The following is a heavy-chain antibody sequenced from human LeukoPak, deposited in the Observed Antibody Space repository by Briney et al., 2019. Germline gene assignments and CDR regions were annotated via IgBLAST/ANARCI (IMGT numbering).Heavy chain of an antibody. Sequence: QPGGSLRLSCAASGFTFSRFWMHWVRQAPGKGLVWVSRINTDGSNTIYADSVKGRFTISRDNAKNTLCLQMNSLRAEDTAVYYCARGQSIAGPTTADYWGQGTLVTVSS. J-gene: IGHJ4*02. CDR1: GFTFSRFW. V-gene: IGHV3-74*01. D-gene: IGHD1-26*01. CDR3: ARGQSIAGPTTADY. CDR2: INTDGSNT.